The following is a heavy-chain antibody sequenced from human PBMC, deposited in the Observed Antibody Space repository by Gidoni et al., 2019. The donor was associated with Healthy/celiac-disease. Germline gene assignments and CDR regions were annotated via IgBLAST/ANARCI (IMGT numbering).Heavy chain of an antibody. D-gene: IGHD6-13*01. CDR2: INHSGST. Sequence: QVQLQQWGAGLLKPSETLSLTCAVYGGSFSGYYWSWIRQHPGKGLEWIGEINHSGSTNYNPSLKSRVTISVDTSKNQFSLKLSSVTAADTAVYYCATGIAAAGLASGWGQGTLVTVSS. CDR1: GGSFSGYY. CDR3: ATGIAAAGLASG. V-gene: IGHV4-34*01. J-gene: IGHJ4*02.